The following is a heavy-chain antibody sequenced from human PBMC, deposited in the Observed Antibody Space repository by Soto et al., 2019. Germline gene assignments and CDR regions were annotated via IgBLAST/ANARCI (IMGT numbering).Heavy chain of an antibody. CDR1: GDSVSSNSAA. CDR3: GGGTWIRGMDI. V-gene: IGHV6-1*01. CDR2: KYYRSRWSF. Sequence: SQTLSLTCVVSGDSVSSNSAAWNWIRQSPSRGLAWLVRKYYRSRWSFYSALSVESRLTPDPDTSKNQFYLNLDSMTAEDTAVYYCGGGTWIRGMDIGRQRTRVTVSS. J-gene: IGHJ6*02. D-gene: IGHD1-1*01.